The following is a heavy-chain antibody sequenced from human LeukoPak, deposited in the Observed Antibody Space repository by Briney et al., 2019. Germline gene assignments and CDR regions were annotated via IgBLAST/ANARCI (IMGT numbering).Heavy chain of an antibody. V-gene: IGHV4-59*01. J-gene: IGHJ4*02. CDR2: IYYIGST. CDR1: GGSISSYY. Sequence: SETLSLTCTVSGGSISSYYWSWIRQPPGKGLEFIGYIYYIGSTNYNPSLKSRVTISVDTSKNQFSLKLSSVTAADTAVYYCARGVPQYPVDCWGQGTLVTVSS. CDR3: ARGVPQYPVDC. D-gene: IGHD1-1*01.